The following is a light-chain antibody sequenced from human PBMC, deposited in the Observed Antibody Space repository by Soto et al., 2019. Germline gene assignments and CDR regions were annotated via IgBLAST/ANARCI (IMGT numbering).Light chain of an antibody. V-gene: IGKV1-33*01. Sequence: DIQMTQSPSSLSASVGDRVTITCQASQDISNYLNWYQQKPGKAPKLLIYDASNLETGVPSRFIGSGSGTDFTFTISRLQPEDIATYYCQQYDNLPLYTFGQGTKLEIK. CDR1: QDISNY. J-gene: IGKJ2*01. CDR3: QQYDNLPLYT. CDR2: DAS.